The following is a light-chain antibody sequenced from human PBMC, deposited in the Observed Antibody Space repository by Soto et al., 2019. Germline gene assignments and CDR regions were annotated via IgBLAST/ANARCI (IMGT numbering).Light chain of an antibody. CDR3: QQYAYTPIT. CDR2: AAP. CDR1: QSGFSGY. J-gene: IGKJ5*01. Sequence: ENVLTQSPDTLSLSPGERATLSCRASQSGFSGYLAWYQQKPGQAPRLVIYAAPSRATGFPDRFSGSGSGTDFTLTISRLEPEDFAVYYCQQYAYTPITFGQGTRLEIK. V-gene: IGKV3-20*01.